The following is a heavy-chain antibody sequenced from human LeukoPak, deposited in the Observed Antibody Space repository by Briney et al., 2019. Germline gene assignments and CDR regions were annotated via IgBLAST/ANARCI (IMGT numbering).Heavy chain of an antibody. Sequence: ASVKVSCKPSGYTFTVNYLHWVRQAPGQGLEWVGWMNPNSGVTVYPQNFQGRVTMTRDTSISTAYMELSSLTSDDTAVYYCTRGAGTSWFDYWGQGSLVTVSS. CDR2: MNPNSGVT. CDR1: GYTFTVNY. J-gene: IGHJ4*02. D-gene: IGHD2-2*01. V-gene: IGHV1-2*02. CDR3: TRGAGTSWFDY.